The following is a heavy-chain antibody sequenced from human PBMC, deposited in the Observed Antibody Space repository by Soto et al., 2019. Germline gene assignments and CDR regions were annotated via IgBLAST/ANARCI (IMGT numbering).Heavy chain of an antibody. Sequence: ASVKGSCKASGYTLTSYYLHWVRQAPGQGPEWMGIINPSGGITNDAQKFQDRVTMTSDTSTSTVYMELSSLRSEDTAVYYCARVIISTRYYSYKGTHFWCQGTSRTVS. J-gene: IGHJ6*02. V-gene: IGHV1-46*01. CDR3: ARVIISTRYYSYKGTHF. CDR2: INPSGGIT. CDR1: GYTLTSYY. D-gene: IGHD3-22*01.